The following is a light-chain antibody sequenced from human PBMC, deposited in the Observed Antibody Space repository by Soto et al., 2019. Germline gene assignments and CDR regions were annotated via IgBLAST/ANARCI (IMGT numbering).Light chain of an antibody. CDR2: LEGSGSY. J-gene: IGLJ3*02. Sequence: QLVLTQSSSASASLGSSVKLTCTLSSGRNNYIIAWHQQQPGKAPRYLMKLEGSGSYNKGSGVPDRFSGSSSGADRYLTISNLQFEDEADYYCETWDSNIRVFGGGTKLTVL. CDR3: ETWDSNIRV. CDR1: SGRNNYI. V-gene: IGLV4-60*02.